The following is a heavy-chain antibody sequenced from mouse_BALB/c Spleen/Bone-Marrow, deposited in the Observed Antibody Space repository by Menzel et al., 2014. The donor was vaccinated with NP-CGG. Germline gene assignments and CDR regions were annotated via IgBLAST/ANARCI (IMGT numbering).Heavy chain of an antibody. V-gene: IGHV14-3*02. CDR1: GFNIKDTY. D-gene: IGHD4-1*01. CDR3: ARWEYYAMDY. CDR2: NDPANGNT. Sequence: VQLKESGAELVKPGASVKLSCTASGFNIKDTYMHWVKQRPEQGLEWIGRNDPANGNTKYDPKFQGKATITADTSSNTAYLQLSSLTSEDTAVYYCARWEYYAMDYWGQGTSVTVSS. J-gene: IGHJ4*01.